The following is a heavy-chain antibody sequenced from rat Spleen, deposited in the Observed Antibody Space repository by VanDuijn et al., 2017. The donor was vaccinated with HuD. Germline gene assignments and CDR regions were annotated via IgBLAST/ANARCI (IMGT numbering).Heavy chain of an antibody. V-gene: IGHV2-32*01. J-gene: IGHJ2*01. CDR1: GFSLTSYH. D-gene: IGHD1-12*03. CDR2: MWSDGDT. CDR3: ATQHYYDGYYRDS. Sequence: QVQLKESGPGLVQPSQTLSLTCTVSGFSLTSYHVHWVRQPPGKGLEWMGVMWSDGDTDYNSAIKSRLSISRDTSKSQVFLKMNSLQTEDTAMYFCATQHYYDGYYRDSWGQGVMVTVSS.